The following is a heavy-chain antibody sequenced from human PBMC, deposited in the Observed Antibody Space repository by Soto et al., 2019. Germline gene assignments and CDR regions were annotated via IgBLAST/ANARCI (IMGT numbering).Heavy chain of an antibody. CDR3: ARDQYDILTGQNANYYYYGMDV. CDR1: GFTFSSYS. J-gene: IGHJ6*01. Sequence: EVQLVESGGGLVKPGGSLRLSCAASGFTFSSYSMNWVRQAPGKGLEWVSSISSSSSYIYYADSVKGRFTISRDNAKNSLYLQMNSLRAEDTAVYYCARDQYDILTGQNANYYYYGMDVW. V-gene: IGHV3-21*01. D-gene: IGHD3-9*01. CDR2: ISSSSSYI.